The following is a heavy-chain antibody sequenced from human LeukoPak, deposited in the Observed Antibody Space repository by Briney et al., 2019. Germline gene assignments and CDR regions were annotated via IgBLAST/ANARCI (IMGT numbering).Heavy chain of an antibody. CDR2: INHSGST. J-gene: IGHJ3*02. CDR1: GGSFSGYY. D-gene: IGHD3-22*01. V-gene: IGHV4-34*01. CDR3: ARYTYYYDSSGSLSGGAFDI. Sequence: SETLSLTCAVYGGSFSGYYWSWIRQPPGKGLEWIGEINHSGSTNYNPSLKSRVTISVDTSKNQFSLKLSSVTAADTAVYYCARYTYYYDSSGSLSGGAFDIWGQGTMVTVSS.